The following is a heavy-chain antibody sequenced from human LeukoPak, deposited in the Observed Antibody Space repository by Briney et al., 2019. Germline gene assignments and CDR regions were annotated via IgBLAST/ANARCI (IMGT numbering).Heavy chain of an antibody. V-gene: IGHV4-34*01. Sequence: SETLSLTCAVYGGSFSGYYWSWIRQPPGKGLEWIGEINHSGSTNYNPSLKSRVTISVDTSKNQFSLKLSSVTAADTAVYYCAREIPASGGSGSHIDYWGQGTLVTVSS. J-gene: IGHJ4*02. CDR3: AREIPASGGSGSHIDY. CDR1: GGSFSGYY. D-gene: IGHD3-10*01. CDR2: INHSGST.